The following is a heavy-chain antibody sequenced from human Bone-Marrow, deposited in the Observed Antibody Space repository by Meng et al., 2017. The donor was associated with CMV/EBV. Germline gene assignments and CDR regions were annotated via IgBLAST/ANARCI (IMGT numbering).Heavy chain of an antibody. D-gene: IGHD3-16*01. J-gene: IGHJ3*02. CDR2: ISAYNGNT. Sequence: ASVKVSCKASGYTFTSYGISWVRQAPGQGLEWMGWISAYNGNTNYAQKLQGRVTMTTDTSTSTAYMVLRSLRSDDKAVYYCARAHVPQYDYVWGSAFDIWGQGTMVTVSS. CDR3: ARAHVPQYDYVWGSAFDI. V-gene: IGHV1-18*01. CDR1: GYTFTSYG.